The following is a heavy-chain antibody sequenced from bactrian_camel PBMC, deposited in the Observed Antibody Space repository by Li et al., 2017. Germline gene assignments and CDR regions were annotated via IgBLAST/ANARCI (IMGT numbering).Heavy chain of an antibody. CDR2: LSTAGGT. D-gene: IGHD6*01. Sequence: MGWYRQRPGNQCELVAKLSTAGGTDFPNSEIERFTISRNNAKNTVYLQMNSLKSEDTALYYCAVAWEGTWSVYWGQGTQVTVS. CDR3: AVAWEGTWSVY. J-gene: IGHJ4*01. V-gene: IGHV3S53*01.